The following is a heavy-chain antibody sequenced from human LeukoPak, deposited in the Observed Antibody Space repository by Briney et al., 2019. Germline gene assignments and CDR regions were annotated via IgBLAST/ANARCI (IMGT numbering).Heavy chain of an antibody. CDR3: AKIGTSGWVIDY. V-gene: IGHV4-59*08. CDR2: IYYTGAT. J-gene: IGHJ4*02. CDR1: GGSIASNY. Sequence: PSETLSLTCTVSGGSIASNYWTWIRQPPGKGLEYIGYIYYTGATNYNPSLKSRVTISVDTSKNQFSLRLSSVTAADTAVYFCAKIGTSGWVIDYWGQGTLVTVSS. D-gene: IGHD6-19*01.